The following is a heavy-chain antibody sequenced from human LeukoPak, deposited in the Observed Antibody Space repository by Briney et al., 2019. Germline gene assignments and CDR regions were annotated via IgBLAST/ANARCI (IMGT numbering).Heavy chain of an antibody. V-gene: IGHV4-59*01. CDR2: IYYSGST. J-gene: IGHJ3*02. Sequence: PSETLSLTCTVSGGSISSYYWSWIRQPPGKGLEWIGYIYYSGSTNYNPSLKSRVTISVDTSKNQFSLKLSSVTAADTAVYHCAGGGPYYYDSSGYYMAFDIWGQGTMVTVSS. CDR1: GGSISSYY. D-gene: IGHD3-22*01. CDR3: AGGGPYYYDSSGYYMAFDI.